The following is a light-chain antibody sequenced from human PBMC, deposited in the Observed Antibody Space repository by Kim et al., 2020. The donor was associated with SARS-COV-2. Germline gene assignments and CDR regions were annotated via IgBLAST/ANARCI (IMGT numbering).Light chain of an antibody. V-gene: IGLV3-1*01. CDR1: KLGDKH. CDR3: QAWDSSTAV. CDR2: QDS. Sequence: SYELTQPPSVSVSPGQTASITCSGDKLGDKHACWYQQKPGQSPVLVIYQDSQRPSGIPERFSGSNSGNTATLTISGTQAMDEADYYCQAWDSSTAVFGGGTQLAVL. J-gene: IGLJ2*01.